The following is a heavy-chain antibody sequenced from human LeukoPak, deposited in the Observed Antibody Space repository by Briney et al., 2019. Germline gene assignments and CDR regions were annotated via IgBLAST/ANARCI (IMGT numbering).Heavy chain of an antibody. Sequence: GGSLRLSCAASGFTFSSYTIHWVRQAPGKGLEWVGIISYYGSNKYYADSVKGRFTISRDNSKNTLYLQMNSLRAEDTAVYYCARDYSGSYLFDEWGQGTLVTVSS. CDR2: ISYYGSNK. J-gene: IGHJ4*02. CDR1: GFTFSSYT. CDR3: ARDYSGSYLFDE. D-gene: IGHD1-26*01. V-gene: IGHV3-30*04.